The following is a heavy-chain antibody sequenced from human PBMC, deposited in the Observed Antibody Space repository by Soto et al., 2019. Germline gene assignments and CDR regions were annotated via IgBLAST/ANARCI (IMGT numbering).Heavy chain of an antibody. V-gene: IGHV1-8*01. CDR1: GYTFTSYD. D-gene: IGHD6-13*01. CDR3: ARRGYSSSWYYYYYYGMDV. Sequence: QVQLVQSGAEVKKPGASVKVSCKASGYTFTSYDINWVRQATGQGLEWMGWMNPNSGNPGYAQKFQGRVTMTRNTSISTAYMELSSLRSEDTAVYYCARRGYSSSWYYYYYYGMDVWGHGTTVTVSS. CDR2: MNPNSGNP. J-gene: IGHJ6*02.